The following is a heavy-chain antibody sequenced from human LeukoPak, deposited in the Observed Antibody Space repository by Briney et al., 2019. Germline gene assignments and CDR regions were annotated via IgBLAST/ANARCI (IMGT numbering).Heavy chain of an antibody. CDR2: IYYSGST. CDR1: GGSISSSSYY. Sequence: ASETLSLTCTVSGGSISSSSYYWGWIRQPPGKGLEWIGSIYYSGSTYYNPSLKSRVTISVDTSKNQFSLKLSSVTAADTAVYYCAGIVVVTAIVNWFDPWGQGTLVTVSS. V-gene: IGHV4-39*07. CDR3: AGIVVVTAIVNWFDP. D-gene: IGHD2-21*02. J-gene: IGHJ5*02.